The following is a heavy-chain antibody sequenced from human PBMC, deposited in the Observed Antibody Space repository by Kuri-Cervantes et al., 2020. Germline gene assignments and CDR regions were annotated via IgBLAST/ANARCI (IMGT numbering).Heavy chain of an antibody. CDR2: IYYSGST. Sequence: SETLSLTCTVSGGSISSYYWSWIRQPPGKGLEWIGYIYYSGSTNYNPSLKSRVTISVDTSKNQFPLKLSSVTAADTAVYYCARGRYYYYYMDVWGKGTTVTVSS. CDR1: GGSISSYY. J-gene: IGHJ6*03. D-gene: IGHD3-10*01. V-gene: IGHV4-59*13. CDR3: ARGRYYYYYMDV.